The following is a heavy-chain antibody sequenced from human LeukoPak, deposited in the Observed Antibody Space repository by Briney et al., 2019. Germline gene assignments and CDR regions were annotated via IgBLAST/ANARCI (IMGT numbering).Heavy chain of an antibody. D-gene: IGHD3-9*01. V-gene: IGHV4-39*02. Sequence: PSETLSLTCTVSGDSISRTSYYWGWIRQPPGKGLEWIGSIYYSGSTYYNPSLKSRVTISVDMSKNQFSLKLNSVTATDTAVYYCARDLTGALDYWGQGTLVTVSS. CDR1: GDSISRTSYY. CDR2: IYYSGST. J-gene: IGHJ4*02. CDR3: ARDLTGALDY.